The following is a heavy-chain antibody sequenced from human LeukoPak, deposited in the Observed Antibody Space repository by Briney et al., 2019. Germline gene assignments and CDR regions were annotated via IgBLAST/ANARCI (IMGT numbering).Heavy chain of an antibody. CDR1: GFTFSSYW. Sequence: GGSLRLSCAASGFTFSSYWMSWGRQAPGWGLEWLASVKGDGSATSYVDSVKGRFTISRDNAKNSLYLQMNSLRADDTALYYCARSRGDFWGQGTLVTVSS. J-gene: IGHJ4*02. CDR3: ARSRGDF. CDR2: VKGDGSAT. V-gene: IGHV3-7*01.